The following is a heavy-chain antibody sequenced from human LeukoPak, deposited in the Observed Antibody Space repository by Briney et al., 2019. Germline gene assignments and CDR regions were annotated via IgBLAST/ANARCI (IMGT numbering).Heavy chain of an antibody. J-gene: IGHJ5*02. CDR3: ARLGYCSSTSCYRGSDP. Sequence: SETLSLTCAVYGGSFSGYYWSWIRQPPGKGLEWIGEINHSGSTNYNPSLKSRVTISVDTSKNQFSLKLSSVTAADTAVYYCARLGYCSSTSCYRGSDPWGQGTLVTVSS. V-gene: IGHV4-34*01. CDR1: GGSFSGYY. CDR2: INHSGST. D-gene: IGHD2-2*01.